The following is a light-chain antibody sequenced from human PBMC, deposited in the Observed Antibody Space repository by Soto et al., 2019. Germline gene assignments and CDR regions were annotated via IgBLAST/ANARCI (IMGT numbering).Light chain of an antibody. CDR2: AAS. Sequence: DIQLTQSPSSLSASVGDRVTITCRASQGISNYLAWYQQKPGKVPKLLIYAASTLQSGVPSRFSGSEAGTDFSLTISSLQPADVATYYCQKYNSAPWTFGQGTKVEIK. CDR1: QGISNY. V-gene: IGKV1-27*01. CDR3: QKYNSAPWT. J-gene: IGKJ1*01.